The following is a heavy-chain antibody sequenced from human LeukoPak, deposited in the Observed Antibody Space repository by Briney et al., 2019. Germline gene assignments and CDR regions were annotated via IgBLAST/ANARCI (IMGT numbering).Heavy chain of an antibody. CDR2: INSDGSST. CDR3: ARDDLWELLDY. CDR1: GFTFSSYW. V-gene: IGHV3-74*01. J-gene: IGHJ4*02. Sequence: GGSLRLSCAASGFTFSSYWMHWVRQAPGKGLVWVSRINSDGSSTSYADSVKGRFTISRDNAKNTLYLQMNSLRAEDAAVYYCARDDLWELLDYWGQGTLVTVSS. D-gene: IGHD1-26*01.